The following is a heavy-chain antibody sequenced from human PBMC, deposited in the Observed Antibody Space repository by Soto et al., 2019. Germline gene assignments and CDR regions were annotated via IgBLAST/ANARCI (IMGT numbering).Heavy chain of an antibody. Sequence: QVQLQQWGAGLLKPSETLSLTCAVYGGSFSGYYWSWIRQPPGKGLEWIGEINHSGSTNYNPSLKSRVTISVDTSKNQFSLKLSSGTAADTAVYFCARRRRIAATDYLGQGTLVTVSS. CDR2: INHSGST. CDR3: ARRRRIAATDY. V-gene: IGHV4-34*01. D-gene: IGHD6-6*01. CDR1: GGSFSGYY. J-gene: IGHJ4*02.